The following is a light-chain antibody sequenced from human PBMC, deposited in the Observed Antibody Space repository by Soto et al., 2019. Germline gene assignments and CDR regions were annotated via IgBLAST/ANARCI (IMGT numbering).Light chain of an antibody. CDR3: SSYTSSSTL. Sequence: QSVLTQPASVSGSPGQSITISCTGTSSDVGGYNYVSWYQQHPGKAPKLMIYAATDRPSGVSSRFSGSKSGNTASLTISGLRAEDEADYYCSSYTSSSTLFGTGTKV. J-gene: IGLJ1*01. CDR1: SSDVGGYNY. CDR2: AAT. V-gene: IGLV2-14*01.